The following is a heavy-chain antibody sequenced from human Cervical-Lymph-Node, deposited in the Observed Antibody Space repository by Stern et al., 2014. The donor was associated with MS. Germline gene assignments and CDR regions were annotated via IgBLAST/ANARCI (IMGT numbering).Heavy chain of an antibody. J-gene: IGHJ4*02. D-gene: IGHD2-15*01. CDR1: GYSFTSYW. CDR2: IAPSDAYT. Sequence: EVQLVQSGAEVKKPGESLRISCKGSGYSFTSYWISWVRQMPGKGLEWMGRIAPSDAYTHYGPSFQGHVTISADKSIRTAYLQWSSLKASDTAMYYCARPNPYCSGGSCYYYFDYWGQGTLVTVSS. CDR3: ARPNPYCSGGSCYYYFDY. V-gene: IGHV5-10-1*01.